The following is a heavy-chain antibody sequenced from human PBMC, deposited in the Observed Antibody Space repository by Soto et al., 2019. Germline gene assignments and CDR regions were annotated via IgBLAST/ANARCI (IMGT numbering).Heavy chain of an antibody. CDR1: GDSISSGDCY. D-gene: IGHD6-19*01. CDR2: IYYSGNT. CDR3: AREYSAGWST. Sequence: PSETLSLTCTVSGDSISSGDCYWSWIRQPPGKGLEWIGCIYYSGNTYYNPSLKRRITINPDTSKNQFSLQLNSVTPDDTAVYYCAREYSAGWSTWGQGTLVTVSS. V-gene: IGHV4-30-4*01. J-gene: IGHJ4*02.